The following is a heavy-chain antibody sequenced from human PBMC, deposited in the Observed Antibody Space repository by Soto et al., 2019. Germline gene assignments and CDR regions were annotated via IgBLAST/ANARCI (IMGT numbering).Heavy chain of an antibody. J-gene: IGHJ4*02. D-gene: IGHD3-9*01. Sequence: GGSLRLSCAASGFMFSDHYMSWIRQAPGKGLEWVSYISSVSSYTNYADSVKGRFTISRDNSKNSLYLQMNSLRAEDTAVYYCPREWANYEPVTGKLDYWYPGTLVTVST. V-gene: IGHV3-11*06. CDR2: ISSVSSYT. CDR1: GFMFSDHY. CDR3: PREWANYEPVTGKLDY.